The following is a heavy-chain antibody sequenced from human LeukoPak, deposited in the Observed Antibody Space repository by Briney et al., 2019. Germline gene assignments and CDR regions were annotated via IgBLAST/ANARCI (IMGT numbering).Heavy chain of an antibody. CDR2: ISGSGGST. J-gene: IGHJ4*02. Sequence: GGSLRLSCTASGFTFSSYAMSWVRRAPGKGLEWVSAISGSGGSTYYADSVKGRFTISRDNSKNTLYLQMNSLRAEDTAVYYCAKYKRFLEWLLFGGFDYWGQGTLVTVSS. CDR3: AKYKRFLEWLLFGGFDY. D-gene: IGHD3-3*01. V-gene: IGHV3-23*01. CDR1: GFTFSSYA.